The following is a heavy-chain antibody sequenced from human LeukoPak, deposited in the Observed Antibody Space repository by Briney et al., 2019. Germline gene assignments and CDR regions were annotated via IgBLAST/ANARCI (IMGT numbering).Heavy chain of an antibody. J-gene: IGHJ5*02. Sequence: GGSLRLSCAASGFTFSSYAMSWVRQAPGEGLEWVSAIGGSDGGTYYADSVKGRFTISRDNSKNMLSLQMNTLRAEDTAIYYCAKGYTFGPNWFDPWGQGTLVTVSS. CDR3: AKGYTFGPNWFDP. V-gene: IGHV3-23*01. CDR2: IGGSDGGT. D-gene: IGHD5-18*01. CDR1: GFTFSSYA.